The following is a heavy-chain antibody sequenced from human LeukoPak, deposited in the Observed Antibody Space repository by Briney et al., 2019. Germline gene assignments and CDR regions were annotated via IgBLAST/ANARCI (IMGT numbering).Heavy chain of an antibody. V-gene: IGHV1-2*02. CDR1: GYTFTAYY. CDR3: ARGGLTNFDY. J-gene: IGHJ4*02. Sequence: ASVKVSCKASGYTFTAYYLHWMRQAPGQGLEWVGWVNPNSGGTNYAQKFQGRVTMTRDTSISTAYMELSRLRSDDTAVYYCARGGLTNFDYWGQGTLVTVSS. CDR2: VNPNSGGT. D-gene: IGHD3-9*01.